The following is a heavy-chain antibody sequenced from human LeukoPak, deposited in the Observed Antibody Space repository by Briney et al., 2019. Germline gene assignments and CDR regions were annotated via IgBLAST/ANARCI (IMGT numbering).Heavy chain of an antibody. CDR3: TFYSSGWFSGDAFDI. Sequence: GGSPRLSCEASGFTFRSYAMTWVRQAPGKGLEWVSAISGSGAKTYYADSVKGRFTISRDNAKNTVYLQMTSLRAEDTAMYYCTFYSSGWFSGDAFDIWGQGTMVTVSS. CDR2: ISGSGAKT. D-gene: IGHD6-19*01. V-gene: IGHV3-23*01. J-gene: IGHJ3*02. CDR1: GFTFRSYA.